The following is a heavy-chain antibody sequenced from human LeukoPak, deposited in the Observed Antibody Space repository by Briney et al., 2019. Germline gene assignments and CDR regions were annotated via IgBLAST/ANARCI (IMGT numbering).Heavy chain of an antibody. CDR3: ARHRGNCGVDCYFDAFDI. J-gene: IGHJ3*02. CDR2: IYYSGST. D-gene: IGHD2-21*02. CDR1: GGSISSYY. V-gene: IGHV4-59*08. Sequence: SETLSLTCTVSGGSISSYYWSWIRQPPGKGLEWIGYIYYSGSTNYNPSLKSRVTISVDTSKHQFSLKLSSVTAADTAVYYCARHRGNCGVDCYFDAFDIWGRGTMVTVSS.